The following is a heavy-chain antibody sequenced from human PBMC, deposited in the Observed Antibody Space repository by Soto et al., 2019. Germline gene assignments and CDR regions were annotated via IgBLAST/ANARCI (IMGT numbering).Heavy chain of an antibody. V-gene: IGHV3-11*06. CDR3: LRSGDNYNRLYN. J-gene: IGHJ1*01. CDR1: GFTFSDHY. Sequence: PGVSLRLSCAASGFTFSDHYMSWIRQAPGKGLEWIGYSSNSGSFTRYADSVKGRFSISRDNAKNSLYLQINSLRGDDTATYFFLRSGDNYNRLYNCGHGTPVTFSA. CDR2: SSNSGSFT. D-gene: IGHD1-1*01.